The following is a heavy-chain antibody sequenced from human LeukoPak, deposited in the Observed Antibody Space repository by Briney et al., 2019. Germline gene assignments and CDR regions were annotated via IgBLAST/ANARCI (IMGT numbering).Heavy chain of an antibody. CDR2: ISGSGTGT. J-gene: IGHJ4*02. Sequence: GGSLRLSCAASGFTFSSSAMSWVRQAPGKGLYWVSAISGSGTGTYYADSVKGRFTISRDNSKNTLYLQMNSLRAEDTAVYYCAVDLAQLAVGYWGQGTLVTVSS. CDR1: GFTFSSSA. V-gene: IGHV3-23*01. CDR3: AVDLAQLAVGY. D-gene: IGHD6-13*01.